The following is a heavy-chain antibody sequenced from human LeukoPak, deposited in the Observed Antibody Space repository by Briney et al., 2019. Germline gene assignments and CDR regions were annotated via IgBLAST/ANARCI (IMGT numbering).Heavy chain of an antibody. D-gene: IGHD3-10*01. V-gene: IGHV3-30*02. Sequence: PGGSLRLSCATSGFTFKNYGMHWVRQAPGEGLEWVTFLDYTGNNQYYADSMKGRLTISRDNSKNTVFLQMNNLRLEGTAIYYCVKDVHYLGSYRESLDPWGQGTLVTVSS. CDR2: LDYTGNNQ. CDR1: GFTFKNYG. J-gene: IGHJ5*02. CDR3: VKDVHYLGSYRESLDP.